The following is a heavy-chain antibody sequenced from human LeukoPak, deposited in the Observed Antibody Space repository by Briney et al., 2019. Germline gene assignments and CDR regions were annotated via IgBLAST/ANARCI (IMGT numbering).Heavy chain of an antibody. CDR1: GGSFSGYY. CDR2: IYYSGST. CDR3: ARHLYYDSSDAFDI. V-gene: IGHV4-59*08. Sequence: KPSETLSLTCAVYGGSFSGYYWSWIRQPPGKGLEWIGYIYYSGSTNYNPSLKSRVTISVDTSKNQFSLKLSSVTAADTAVYYCARHLYYDSSDAFDIWGQGTMVTVSS. J-gene: IGHJ3*02. D-gene: IGHD3-22*01.